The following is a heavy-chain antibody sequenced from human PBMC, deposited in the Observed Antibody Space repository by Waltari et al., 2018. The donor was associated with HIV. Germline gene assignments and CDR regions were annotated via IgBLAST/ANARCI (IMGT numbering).Heavy chain of an antibody. J-gene: IGHJ6*02. CDR2: IITRSSSI. V-gene: IGHV3-21*02. CDR3: ARVIEVVAMDV. Sequence: DVQLVESGGGLVKPGGYLRLSCAASGCTLRTYNMKWVRQDPGKGLGWVSSIITRSSSIYSAGSVRGRFTISRDNAKNALYLQMNILRAEDTAVYYAARVIEVVAMDVWGQGTTFTVSS. CDR1: GCTLRTYN.